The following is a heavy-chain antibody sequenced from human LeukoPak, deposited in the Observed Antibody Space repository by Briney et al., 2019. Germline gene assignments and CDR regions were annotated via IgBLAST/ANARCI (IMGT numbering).Heavy chain of an antibody. J-gene: IGHJ6*02. CDR2: INTNTGNP. V-gene: IGHV7-4-1*02. CDR3: ARGTEIFGVAPTPYGMDV. CDR1: GYTFTSYA. D-gene: IGHD3-3*01. Sequence: ASVKVSCKASGYTFTSYAMNWVRQAPGQGLEWMGWINTNTGNPTYAQGFTGRFVFSLDTSVSTAYLQISSLKAEDTAVYYCARGTEIFGVAPTPYGMDVWGQGPRSPSP.